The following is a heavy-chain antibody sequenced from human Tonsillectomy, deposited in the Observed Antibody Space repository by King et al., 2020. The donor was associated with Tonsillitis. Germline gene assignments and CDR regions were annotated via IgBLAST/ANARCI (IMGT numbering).Heavy chain of an antibody. V-gene: IGHV3-30*18. CDR1: GFPFRSYG. D-gene: IGHD4-17*01. J-gene: IGHJ6*02. CDR3: AKSIGYGDYDYAMDV. CDR2: ISDDGNKK. Sequence: VQLVESGGGVVKPGRSLRLSCAASGFPFRSYGMHWVRQAPGKGLEWVILISDDGNKKYYADSVMGRFTISRDNAKNTLYLQMNSLTAEDTAVYYCAKSIGYGDYDYAMDVWGQGTTVTVSS.